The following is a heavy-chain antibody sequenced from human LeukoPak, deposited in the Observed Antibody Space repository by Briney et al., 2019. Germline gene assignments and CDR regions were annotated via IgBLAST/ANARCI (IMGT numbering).Heavy chain of an antibody. Sequence: GGSLRLSCAASGFTFSNYNMNWVRQAPGKGLEWVAVIWEDGTNIRYADSVKGRFTISRDNSKNTLYLQMNRLRAEDTAVYYCARVGYNSGWYEYWGQGTLVTVAS. D-gene: IGHD6-19*01. V-gene: IGHV3-33*08. CDR2: IWEDGTNI. CDR3: ARVGYNSGWYEY. CDR1: GFTFSNYN. J-gene: IGHJ4*02.